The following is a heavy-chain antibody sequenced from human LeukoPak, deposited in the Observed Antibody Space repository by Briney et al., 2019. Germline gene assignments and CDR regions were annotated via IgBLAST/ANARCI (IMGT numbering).Heavy chain of an antibody. D-gene: IGHD2-21*02. J-gene: IGHJ4*02. CDR2: IYHSGST. CDR1: DYSISSAYY. V-gene: IGHV4-38-2*02. CDR3: ARDQAYCGGDCYFDF. Sequence: SETLSLTCAVSDYSISSAYYWGWIRQPPGKGLEWIGSIYHSGSTDYNPSLKSRVTISVDTSRNQFSLKLRSVTAADTAVYYCARDQAYCGGDCYFDFWGQGTLVTVSS.